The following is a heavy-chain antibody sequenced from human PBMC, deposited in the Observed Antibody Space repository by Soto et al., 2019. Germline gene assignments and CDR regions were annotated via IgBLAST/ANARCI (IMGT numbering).Heavy chain of an antibody. CDR2: FDPEDGET. Sequence: ASVKVSCKVSGYTLTELSMHWVRQAPGKGLEWMGGFDPEDGETIYAQKFQGRVTMTEDTSTDTAYMELSSLRSEDTAVYYCVTGGYSSSSGGMDVWGQGNTVIVSS. CDR1: GYTLTELS. J-gene: IGHJ6*02. D-gene: IGHD6-6*01. V-gene: IGHV1-24*01. CDR3: VTGGYSSSSGGMDV.